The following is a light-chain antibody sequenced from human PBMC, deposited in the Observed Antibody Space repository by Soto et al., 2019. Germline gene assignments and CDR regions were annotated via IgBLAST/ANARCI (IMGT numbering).Light chain of an antibody. CDR3: QQYGSSPFT. V-gene: IGKV3-20*01. CDR1: QSVSSSY. J-gene: IGKJ3*01. Sequence: EIVLTQSPGTLSLSPGERATLSCRASQSVSSSYLAWYQQKPRQAPRLLIYGASSRATGIPDRFSGSGSGTHFTLTISRLEPEDFSVYYWQQYGSSPFTFGPGTKVEIK. CDR2: GAS.